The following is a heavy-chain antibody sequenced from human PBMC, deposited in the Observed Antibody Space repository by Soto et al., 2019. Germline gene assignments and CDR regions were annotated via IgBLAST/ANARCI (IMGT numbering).Heavy chain of an antibody. CDR3: ARDLYKSGWTGAFDI. D-gene: IGHD6-19*01. J-gene: IGHJ3*02. V-gene: IGHV3-33*01. CDR2: VWYDGSNE. CDR1: GFAFDAYN. Sequence: QVQLVESGGGVVQSGGYLKLSCAASGFAFDAYNIHWVRQAPGKGLEWVAFVWYDGSNEYYSDAVKGRFTVSRDNSKNSLSLELNSLRAEDTAVYYCARDLYKSGWTGAFDIWGQGTRVTVSS.